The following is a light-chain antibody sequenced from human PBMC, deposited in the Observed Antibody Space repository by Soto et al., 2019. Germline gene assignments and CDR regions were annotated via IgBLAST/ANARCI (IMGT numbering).Light chain of an antibody. J-gene: IGKJ1*01. CDR3: QQYSNSLPWT. CDR2: GTS. CDR1: QRLGTKF. Sequence: EIVLTQSPDTLSLSPGELSTLSCMASQRLGTKFLAWYQQKAGQAPRLLIYGTSTRATGIPDRFSGSGSGTDFTLTISRLEPEDFAVYYCQQYSNSLPWTFGRGTKVDIK. V-gene: IGKV3-20*01.